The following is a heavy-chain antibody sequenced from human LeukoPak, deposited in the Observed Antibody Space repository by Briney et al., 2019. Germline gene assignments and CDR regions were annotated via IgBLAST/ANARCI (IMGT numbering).Heavy chain of an antibody. CDR1: GGTFSSYA. D-gene: IGHD2-21*02. J-gene: IGHJ6*02. CDR2: IIPILGIA. V-gene: IGHV1-69*04. CDR3: ARVAVVTDDYYYGMDV. Sequence: SVKVSCKASGGTFSSYAISWVRQAPGQGLEWMGRIIPILGIANYAQKFQGRVTITADKSTSTAYMGLSSLRSEDTAVYYCARVAVVTDDYYYGMDVWGQGTTVTVSS.